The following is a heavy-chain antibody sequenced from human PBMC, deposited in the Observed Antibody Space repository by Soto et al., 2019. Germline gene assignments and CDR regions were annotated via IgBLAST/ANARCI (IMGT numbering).Heavy chain of an antibody. Sequence: GGSLRLSCAVSGFTFSAHWMNWVRQTPGKGLEWVANMDSDGSVKNYAESVKGRFTISRDNAKNLLYLQMNSLRAEDTAVYSCARGYDYLIDYWGQGTLVTVSS. CDR1: GFTFSAHW. D-gene: IGHD3-22*01. J-gene: IGHJ4*02. V-gene: IGHV3-7*01. CDR3: ARGYDYLIDY. CDR2: MDSDGSVK.